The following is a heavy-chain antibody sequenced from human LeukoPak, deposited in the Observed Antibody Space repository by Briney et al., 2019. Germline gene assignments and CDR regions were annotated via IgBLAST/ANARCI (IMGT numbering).Heavy chain of an antibody. J-gene: IGHJ4*02. V-gene: IGHV4-59*01. D-gene: IGHD2-21*02. CDR3: ARAYCGGDCYSRVLGYFDY. CDR2: IYYSGST. Sequence: PSETLSLTCTVSGGSISSYYWSWIRQPPGKGLEWIGYIYYSGSTNYNPSLKSRVTISVDTSKNQFSLKLSSVTAADTAVYYCARAYCGGDCYSRVLGYFDYWGQGTLVTVSS. CDR1: GGSISSYY.